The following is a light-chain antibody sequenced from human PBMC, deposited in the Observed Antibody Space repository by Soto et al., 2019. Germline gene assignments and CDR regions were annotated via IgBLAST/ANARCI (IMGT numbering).Light chain of an antibody. J-gene: IGLJ1*01. CDR1: SSYVGGYNY. V-gene: IGLV2-11*01. CDR3: CSHAGSYTYV. CDR2: DVT. Sequence: QSALTQPRSVSGSPGQSLTISCTGTSSYVGGYNYVSWYQQHPGKAPKLMIYDVTKRPSGVPDRFSGSKSGNTASLTISGLQADDEADYYCCSHAGSYTYVFGTGTKVTVL.